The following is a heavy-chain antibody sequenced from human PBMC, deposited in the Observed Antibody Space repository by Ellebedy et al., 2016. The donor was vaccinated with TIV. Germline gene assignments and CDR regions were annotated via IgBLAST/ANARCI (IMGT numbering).Heavy chain of an antibody. V-gene: IGHV1-2*02. J-gene: IGHJ4*02. CDR1: GYTFTGHY. Sequence: AASVKVSCKASGYTFTGHYMHWLRQAPGQGLEWMGWINPNSSDTKDAQKFQGRVNVTRDTPISTAYMELSRLTSDDTAVYYCSRVNSAWYNDYWGQGTLVTVSS. CDR2: INPNSSDT. D-gene: IGHD6-19*01. CDR3: SRVNSAWYNDY.